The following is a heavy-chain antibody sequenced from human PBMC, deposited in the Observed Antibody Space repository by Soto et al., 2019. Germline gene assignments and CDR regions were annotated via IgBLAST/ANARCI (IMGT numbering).Heavy chain of an antibody. Sequence: QVQLVESGGGVVQPGRSLRLSCAASGFTFSSYGMHWVRQAPGKGLEWVAVISYDGSNKYYADSVKGRFTISRDNSKNTLYLQMNSLRAEDTAVYYCAKDEGQWLVRGLVGYWGQGTLVTVSS. CDR3: AKDEGQWLVRGLVGY. CDR2: ISYDGSNK. J-gene: IGHJ4*02. CDR1: GFTFSSYG. V-gene: IGHV3-30*18. D-gene: IGHD6-19*01.